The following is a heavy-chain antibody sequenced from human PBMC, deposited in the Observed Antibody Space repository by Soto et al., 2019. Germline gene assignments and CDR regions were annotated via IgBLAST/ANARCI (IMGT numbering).Heavy chain of an antibody. Sequence: SVTLYLTCPFAGCSIVNPCYYWHWVSHNPGKCLEWIGYIFYSGSTYYNPSLKSRLTMSLDKSKNHFSLRLSSVTAEDTAVYYCARVSDYGSFLVDYWGQGTLVTVSS. CDR1: GCSIVNPCYY. J-gene: IGHJ4*02. CDR2: IFYSGST. D-gene: IGHD3-10*01. CDR3: ARVSDYGSFLVDY. V-gene: IGHV4-31*03.